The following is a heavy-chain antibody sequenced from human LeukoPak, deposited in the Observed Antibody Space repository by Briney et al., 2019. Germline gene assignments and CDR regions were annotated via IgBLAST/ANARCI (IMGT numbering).Heavy chain of an antibody. CDR1: GGSISSYY. V-gene: IGHV4-4*09. CDR3: ARRGPRSTYSDY. CDR2: IFTSGST. Sequence: PSETLSLTCTVSGGSISSYYWSWIRQPPGKGLEWIGYIFTSGSTNYNPSLKSRVTISVDTSKNQFSLKLSSVTAADTAVYYCARRGPRSTYSDYWGQGTLVTVSS. D-gene: IGHD2-21*01. J-gene: IGHJ4*02.